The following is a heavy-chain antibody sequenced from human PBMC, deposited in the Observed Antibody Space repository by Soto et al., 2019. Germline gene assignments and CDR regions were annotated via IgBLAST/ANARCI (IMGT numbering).Heavy chain of an antibody. CDR2: IVPMFGTS. J-gene: IGHJ4*02. CDR3: NRGSEYDFWSGYL. Sequence: QERLVQSGAEVRKPGSSEKVSCKVTGGTSTRYAINWVRQAPGQGLEWMGGIVPMFGTSKYAQKFQGRVTITADTSTNIAYMELRSLRSEDTAVYYCNRGSEYDFWSGYLWGQGTLVSVSS. V-gene: IGHV1-69*06. D-gene: IGHD3-3*01. CDR1: GGTSTRYA.